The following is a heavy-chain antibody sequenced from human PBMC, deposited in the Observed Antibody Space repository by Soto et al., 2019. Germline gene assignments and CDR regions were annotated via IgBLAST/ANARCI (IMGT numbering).Heavy chain of an antibody. V-gene: IGHV1-46*03. CDR2: INPRGGST. J-gene: IGHJ4*02. CDR3: ARVLKGYCSGGSCPNFDY. Sequence: QVQLVQSGAEVKKPGASVKISCKASGYTFTSYYIHWVRQAPGQGLEWMGIINPRGGSTNYAKKFQGRVTLTRDTSTSTVYMGLSSLRSEDTAVYYCARVLKGYCSGGSCPNFDYWGQGTLVTVSS. CDR1: GYTFTSYY. D-gene: IGHD2-15*01.